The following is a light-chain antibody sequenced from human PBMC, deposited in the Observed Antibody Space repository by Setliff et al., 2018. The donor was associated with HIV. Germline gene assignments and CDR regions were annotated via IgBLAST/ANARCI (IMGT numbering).Light chain of an antibody. Sequence: QSVLTQPASVSGSPGQSITISCTGTSSAVGGYDFVSWYQQRPGKAPKLIIFDVSERPSGVSHRFSGSKSGNTASLTISGLQTEDEADYFCASYRSPATYVFGIGTKVTVL. CDR1: SSAVGGYDF. CDR3: ASYRSPATYV. CDR2: DVS. V-gene: IGLV2-14*03. J-gene: IGLJ1*01.